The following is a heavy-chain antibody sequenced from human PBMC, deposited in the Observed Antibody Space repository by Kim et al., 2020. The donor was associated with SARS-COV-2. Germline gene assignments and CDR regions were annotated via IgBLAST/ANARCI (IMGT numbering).Heavy chain of an antibody. CDR1: GFIFSDSI. V-gene: IGHV3-73*01. CDR2: ISGKANTYAT. D-gene: IGHD3-22*01. CDR3: TVYYDGSGYY. J-gene: IGHJ4*02. Sequence: GGSLRLSCAASGFIFSDSIVVWVRQASGKGLEWVGRISGKANTYATAYAASLKGRFTISRDDSKNTAYLQMNSLKTEDTAVYYCTVYYDGSGYYWGQGTL.